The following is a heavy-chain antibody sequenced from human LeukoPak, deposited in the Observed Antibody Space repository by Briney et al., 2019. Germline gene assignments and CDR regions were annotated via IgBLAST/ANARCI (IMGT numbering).Heavy chain of an antibody. V-gene: IGHV4-61*01. Sequence: SETLSLTCTVSGGSISSSSYYWNWIRQPPGKGLEWIGYIYYSGSTNYNPSLKSRVTISVDTSKNQFSLKLSSVTAADTAVYFCARGSHYSDSSGYSTYHYYYMDVWGKGTTVTISS. J-gene: IGHJ6*03. CDR3: ARGSHYSDSSGYSTYHYYYMDV. D-gene: IGHD3-22*01. CDR1: GGSISSSSYY. CDR2: IYYSGST.